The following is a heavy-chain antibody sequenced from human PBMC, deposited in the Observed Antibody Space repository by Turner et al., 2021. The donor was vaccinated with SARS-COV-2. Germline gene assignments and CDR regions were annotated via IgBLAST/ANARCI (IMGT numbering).Heavy chain of an antibody. V-gene: IGHV4-39*01. CDR2: IYYSGRT. D-gene: IGHD3-10*01. Sequence: QLQLQESGPGLVRPSETLSLICTVSGDSISTSHDYWGWIRQPPGKGLEWIGSIYYSGRTFYNPSVKSRVTISVDTSKNDFSLQLSSVTAADTAVYYCIRHDHYGSASINWFNSWGQGTLVTVSS. CDR1: GDSISTSHDY. J-gene: IGHJ5*01. CDR3: IRHDHYGSASINWFNS.